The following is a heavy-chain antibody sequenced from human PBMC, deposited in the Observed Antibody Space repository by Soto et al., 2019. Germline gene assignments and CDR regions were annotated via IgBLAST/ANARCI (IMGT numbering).Heavy chain of an antibody. Sequence: PSETLSLTCAVSGYSISSGYYWGWIRQPPGKGLEWIGSIYHSGSTYYNPSLKSRVTISVDTSKNQFSPKLSSVTAADTVVYYCAREEYSYGYDWFDPWGQGTLVTVSS. V-gene: IGHV4-38-2*02. CDR1: GYSISSGYY. CDR2: IYHSGST. J-gene: IGHJ5*02. CDR3: AREEYSYGYDWFDP. D-gene: IGHD5-18*01.